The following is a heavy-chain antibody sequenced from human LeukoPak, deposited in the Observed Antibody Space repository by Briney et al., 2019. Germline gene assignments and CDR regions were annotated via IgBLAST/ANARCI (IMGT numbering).Heavy chain of an antibody. Sequence: GGSLRLSCAASGFSFSNAWMTWVRQAPGKGLEWVGRIKPKTDGGTTDYAAPVKGRFTISRDDSKNTLFLQMSSLKTEDTAVYYCTTGVEMPTSFDCWGQGTLVTVSS. J-gene: IGHJ4*02. CDR3: TTGVEMPTSFDC. D-gene: IGHD5-24*01. V-gene: IGHV3-15*01. CDR1: GFSFSNAW. CDR2: IKPKTDGGTT.